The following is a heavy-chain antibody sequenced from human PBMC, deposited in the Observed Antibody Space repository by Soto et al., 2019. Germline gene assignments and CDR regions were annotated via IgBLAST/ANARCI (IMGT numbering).Heavy chain of an antibody. CDR1: GFSFDYYA. Sequence: GGSLRLSFTASGFSFDYYAMHWVRQGPGRGLEWVSGITWNSGKIAYADSVKGRFTIARDDDNNSLYLQMNSLRPEDTALYYCVKDSYADFHRVLSTAEYFFDYWGHGTLVTVSS. D-gene: IGHD2-15*01. J-gene: IGHJ4*01. CDR3: VKDSYADFHRVLSTAEYFFDY. CDR2: ITWNSGKI. V-gene: IGHV3-9*01.